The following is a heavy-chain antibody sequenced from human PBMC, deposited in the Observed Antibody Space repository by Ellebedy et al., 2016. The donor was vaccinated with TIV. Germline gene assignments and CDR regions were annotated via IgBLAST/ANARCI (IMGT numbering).Heavy chain of an antibody. CDR2: KRFDGRME. D-gene: IGHD6-19*01. V-gene: IGHV3-30*02. CDR3: TRETNSPPGAVAGTGFDC. J-gene: IGHJ4*02. Sequence: GESLKISCVASGFRLSTHGMHWVRQAPGKGLEWVAFKRFDGRMEYNGDSVTGRFIISRDVSKNTLYLQMNRLRAEDTAMYYCTRETNSPPGAVAGTGFDCWGQGTLVIVSP. CDR1: GFRLSTHG.